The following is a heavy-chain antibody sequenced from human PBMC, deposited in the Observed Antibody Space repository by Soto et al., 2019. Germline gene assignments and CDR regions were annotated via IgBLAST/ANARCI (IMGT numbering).Heavy chain of an antibody. CDR3: ARAGGIWFGVWYYYGTEV. CDR1: GFTFSSYE. Sequence: GGSLRLSCAASGFTFSSYEMNWVRQAPGKGLEWVSYISSSGSTIYYADSVKGRFTISRDNAKNSLNLQMNSLRAEDTAVYYCARAGGIWFGVWYYYGTEVWGQGTTVTVSS. J-gene: IGHJ6*02. V-gene: IGHV3-48*03. CDR2: ISSSGSTI. D-gene: IGHD3-10*01.